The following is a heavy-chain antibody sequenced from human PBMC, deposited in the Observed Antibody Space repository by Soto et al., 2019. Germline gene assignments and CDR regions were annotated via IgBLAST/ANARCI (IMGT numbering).Heavy chain of an antibody. CDR3: ARDNDCSSTSCYAFDY. Sequence: PGGSLRLSCAASGFTFSDYAMHWVRQAPGKGLEWVAVVSHDGRNTHYADSVKGRFTISRDSSKNTVYLQMNSLRAEDTAVYYWARDNDCSSTSCYAFDYWGQGTLVTVSS. CDR2: VSHDGRNT. D-gene: IGHD2-2*01. CDR1: GFTFSDYA. V-gene: IGHV3-30*03. J-gene: IGHJ4*02.